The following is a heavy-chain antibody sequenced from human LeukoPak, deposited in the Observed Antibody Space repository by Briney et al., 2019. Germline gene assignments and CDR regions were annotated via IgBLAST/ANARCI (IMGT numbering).Heavy chain of an antibody. CDR2: IYYSGST. J-gene: IGHJ4*02. D-gene: IGHD5-24*01. Sequence: SETLSLTCTVSGGSISSYYWSGMPQPPGGGLEWIGYIYYSGSTNYNPSLKSRVTISVDTSKNQFSLKLSSVTAADTAVYYCAREPRAGYNLFDYWGQGTLVTVSS. CDR1: GGSISSYY. V-gene: IGHV4-59*01. CDR3: AREPRAGYNLFDY.